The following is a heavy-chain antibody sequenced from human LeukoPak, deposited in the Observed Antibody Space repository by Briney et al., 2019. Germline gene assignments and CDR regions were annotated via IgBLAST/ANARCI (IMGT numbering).Heavy chain of an antibody. D-gene: IGHD7-27*01. V-gene: IGHV1-8*01. J-gene: IGHJ4*02. CDR1: GYTLTNYD. CDR2: MSPNSGNT. Sequence: ASVKVSCKASGYTLTNYDTNWVRQAAGQGFEWMGRMSPNSGNTGYAQKFQGRVTMTRDTSIGTAYMELSSLRSEDTAVYYCVGGAPNWGFDFWGQGTLVTVSS. CDR3: VGGAPNWGFDF.